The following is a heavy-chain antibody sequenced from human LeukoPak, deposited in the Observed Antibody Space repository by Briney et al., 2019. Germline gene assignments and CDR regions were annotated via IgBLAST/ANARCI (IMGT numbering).Heavy chain of an antibody. Sequence: SETLSLTCTVSGGSISSYYWSWIRQPPGKALGWIGYIYYSGSTNYNPSLKSRVTISVDTSKNQFSLKLSSVTAADTAVYYCARDYYGSGSYQNWFDPWGQGTLATVSS. CDR2: IYYSGST. CDR1: GGSISSYY. V-gene: IGHV4-59*01. CDR3: ARDYYGSGSYQNWFDP. J-gene: IGHJ5*02. D-gene: IGHD3-10*01.